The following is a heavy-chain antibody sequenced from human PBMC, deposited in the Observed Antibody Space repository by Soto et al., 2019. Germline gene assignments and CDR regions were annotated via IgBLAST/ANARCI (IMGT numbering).Heavy chain of an antibody. J-gene: IGHJ4*02. V-gene: IGHV1-2*02. D-gene: IGHD2-8*01. Sequence: QVQLVQSGADVKKPGASVKVSCKASGYTFTGYYMHWVRQAPGQGLEWMGWINPNSGGTNYAQKFQGRVTMTRDTSISTAYMELSRLRSDDTAVYYCARDHCTNGVCYSLFDYWGQGTLVTVSS. CDR3: ARDHCTNGVCYSLFDY. CDR1: GYTFTGYY. CDR2: INPNSGGT.